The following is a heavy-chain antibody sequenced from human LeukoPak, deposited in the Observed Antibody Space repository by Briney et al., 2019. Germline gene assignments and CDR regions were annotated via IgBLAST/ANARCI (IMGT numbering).Heavy chain of an antibody. CDR2: IKQDGSEK. Sequence: GGSLRLSCAASGFTFSSYWMSWVRQAPGKGLEWVANIKQDGSEKYYVDSVKGRFTISRDNAKNSLYLQMNSLRAEDTAAYYCARGPYDILTEDAFDIWGQGTMVTVSS. J-gene: IGHJ3*02. D-gene: IGHD3-9*01. V-gene: IGHV3-7*03. CDR3: ARGPYDILTEDAFDI. CDR1: GFTFSSYW.